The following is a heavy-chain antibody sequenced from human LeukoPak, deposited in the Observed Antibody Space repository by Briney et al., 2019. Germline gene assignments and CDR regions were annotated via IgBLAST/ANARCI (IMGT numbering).Heavy chain of an antibody. D-gene: IGHD3-16*01. J-gene: IGHJ4*02. CDR3: AKDVDSTWGSIDY. V-gene: IGHV3-9*01. CDR1: GFTFDDYA. CDR2: ISWNSGTI. Sequence: GGSLRLSCAASGFTFDDYAMHWVRQAPGKGLEWVSGISWNSGTIGYADSVKGRFTISRDNAKNSLYLQMNSLRPEDTALYYCAKDVDSTWGSIDYWGQGILVTVSS.